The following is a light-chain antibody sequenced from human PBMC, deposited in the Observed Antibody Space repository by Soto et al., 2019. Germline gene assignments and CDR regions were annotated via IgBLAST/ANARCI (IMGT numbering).Light chain of an antibody. CDR3: QQRSNRLPIT. CDR1: QSVSSN. J-gene: IGKJ5*01. V-gene: IGKV3-11*01. Sequence: EIVMTQSPATLSVSPGERAPLSCGASQSVSSNLAWYQQKPGQAPRLLLYGASSRAPGVPARFSGSGSGTDFTLTISSLEPEDFAVYYCQQRSNRLPITFGQGTRLEIK. CDR2: GAS.